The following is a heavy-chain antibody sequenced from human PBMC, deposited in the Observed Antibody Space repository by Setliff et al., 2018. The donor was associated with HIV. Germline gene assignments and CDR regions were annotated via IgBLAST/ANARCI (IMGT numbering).Heavy chain of an antibody. CDR1: GYSFTNYW. J-gene: IGHJ4*02. V-gene: IGHV5-51*01. CDR2: IYPGDSDT. Sequence: PGESLKISCKGSGYSFTNYWIGWVRQMPGKGLEWVGIIYPGDSDTRYSPSFQGQVTISVDKSINTAYLQWSSLQASDTAMYYCARRASKASLDYWGQGMLVTVSS. CDR3: ARRASKASLDY.